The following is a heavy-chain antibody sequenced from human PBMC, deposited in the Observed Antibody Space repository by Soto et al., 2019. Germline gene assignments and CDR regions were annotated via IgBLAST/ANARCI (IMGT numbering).Heavy chain of an antibody. J-gene: IGHJ6*02. D-gene: IGHD2-15*01. CDR2: IIGSGGST. Sequence: EVQLLESGGGLVQPGGSLRLSCAASGFSFSTYAMSWVRQAPGKGLEWVSGIIGSGGSTYHADSVKGRFIITRDNFENTLYLQMNNLRAEDTAVYYCAKEDVVVVAAGHYYGMDVWGQGTTVTVSS. CDR3: AKEDVVVVAAGHYYGMDV. V-gene: IGHV3-23*01. CDR1: GFSFSTYA.